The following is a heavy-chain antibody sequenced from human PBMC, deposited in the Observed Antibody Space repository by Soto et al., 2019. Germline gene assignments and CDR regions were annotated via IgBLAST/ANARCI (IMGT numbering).Heavy chain of an antibody. D-gene: IGHD2-2*01. V-gene: IGHV6-1*01. CDR1: GDSVSINSAA. CDR2: TYYRSKWYN. J-gene: IGHJ4*02. CDR3: ARDVLVRGIKAQPYYFDF. Sequence: SQTLSLTCAISGDSVSINSAAWNWIRQSPSRGLEWLGRTYYRSKWYNDYAVSVKSRITINPATSKNQFSLQLNSVTPEDTAVYYCARDVLVRGIKAQPYYFDFWGQGTLVTVSS.